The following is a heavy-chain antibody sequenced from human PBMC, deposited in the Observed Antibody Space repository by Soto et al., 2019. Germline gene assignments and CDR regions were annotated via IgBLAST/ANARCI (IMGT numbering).Heavy chain of an antibody. CDR1: GGTFSSYA. CDR2: IIPIFGTA. CDR3: ARALEDIVVVPAASYYYYYGMDV. V-gene: IGHV1-69*01. Sequence: QVQLVQSGAEVQKPGSSVKVSCKASGGTFSSYAISWVRQAPGQGLEWMGGIIPIFGTANYAQKFQGRVTITADESTSTAYMELSSLRSEDTAVYYCARALEDIVVVPAASYYYYYGMDVWGRGTTVTVSS. D-gene: IGHD2-2*01. J-gene: IGHJ6*02.